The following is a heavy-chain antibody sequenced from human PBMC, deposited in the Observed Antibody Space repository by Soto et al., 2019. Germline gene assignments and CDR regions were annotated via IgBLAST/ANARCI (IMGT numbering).Heavy chain of an antibody. Sequence: EVQLVESGGGLVQPGGSLRLSCAASGFTFSRYAMYWVRQAPGKGLECVSTISSNGGTTDYANSVKGGFTISRDNSKNTLYLQMGSLRAEDMAVYYCARGHRDGYSFDPWGQGTLVTVSS. V-gene: IGHV3-64*01. CDR1: GFTFSRYA. CDR2: ISSNGGTT. J-gene: IGHJ5*02. CDR3: ARGHRDGYSFDP. D-gene: IGHD5-12*01.